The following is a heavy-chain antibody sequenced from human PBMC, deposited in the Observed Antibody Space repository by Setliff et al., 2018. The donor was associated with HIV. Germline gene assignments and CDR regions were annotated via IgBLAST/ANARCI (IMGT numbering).Heavy chain of an antibody. V-gene: IGHV1-69*13. CDR3: ARDDHYHDSGSFYSDWYFDL. D-gene: IGHD3-10*01. CDR2: IMPIFGAA. Sequence: SVKVSCKASGGTFSNYAISWVRQAPGQGLEWMGGIMPIFGAAKYAQKFQGRVTITADESTSIAYMELSSLRSDDTAVYYCARDDHYHDSGSFYSDWYFDLWGRGTLVTVSS. J-gene: IGHJ2*01. CDR1: GGTFSNYA.